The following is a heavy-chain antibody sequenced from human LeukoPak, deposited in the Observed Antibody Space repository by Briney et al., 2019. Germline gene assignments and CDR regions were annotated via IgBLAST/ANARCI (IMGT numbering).Heavy chain of an antibody. D-gene: IGHD5-12*01. Sequence: GESLKISCKGSGYSFTSYWIGWVRQMPGKGLEWMGIIYPGDSDTRYSPSFQGQVTISADKSISTAYLQWSSLKASDTAMYYCARDYDGGRVVATIQGYYYGMDVWGQGTTVTVSS. J-gene: IGHJ6*02. CDR1: GYSFTSYW. CDR2: IYPGDSDT. CDR3: ARDYDGGRVVATIQGYYYGMDV. V-gene: IGHV5-51*01.